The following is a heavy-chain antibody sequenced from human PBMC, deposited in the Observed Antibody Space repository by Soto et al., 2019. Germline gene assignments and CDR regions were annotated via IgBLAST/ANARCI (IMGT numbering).Heavy chain of an antibody. D-gene: IGHD2-2*02. CDR3: ARARSCITNSCYKDY. Sequence: EVQLVESGGVLVQPGGSLRLSCIASGFTFSNYWMSWVRQAPGKGLEWVANIKHDGSEKSYVDSVKGRFTISRDNAKNSLYLQMNSLRAEDTAVYYCARARSCITNSCYKDYWGQGTLVTVAS. V-gene: IGHV3-7*03. CDR2: IKHDGSEK. J-gene: IGHJ4*02. CDR1: GFTFSNYW.